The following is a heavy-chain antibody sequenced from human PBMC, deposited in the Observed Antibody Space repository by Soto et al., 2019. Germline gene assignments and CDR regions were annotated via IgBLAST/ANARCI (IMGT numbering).Heavy chain of an antibody. Sequence: ASAKVSSKASGYTFTSYGISWVRQAPGQGLEWMGWISAYNGNTNYAQKLQGRVTMTTDTSTSTAYMELRSLRSDDTAVYYCARDRGYCSSTSCFESFDYWGQGTLVTVSS. CDR1: GYTFTSYG. J-gene: IGHJ4*02. CDR2: ISAYNGNT. CDR3: ARDRGYCSSTSCFESFDY. D-gene: IGHD2-2*01. V-gene: IGHV1-18*01.